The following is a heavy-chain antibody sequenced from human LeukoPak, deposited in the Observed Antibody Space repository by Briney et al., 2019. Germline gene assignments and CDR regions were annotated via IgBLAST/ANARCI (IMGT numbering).Heavy chain of an antibody. V-gene: IGHV1-2*02. CDR3: ATPDSSGYYYLY. CDR2: INPNSGGT. J-gene: IGHJ4*02. D-gene: IGHD3-22*01. CDR1: GYTFTGYF. Sequence: GASVKVSCKASGYTFTGYFMHWVRQAPGQGLEWMGWINPNSGGTNYAQKFQGRVTISVDTSKNQFSLKLSSVTAADTAVYYCATPDSSGYYYLYWGQGTLVTVSS.